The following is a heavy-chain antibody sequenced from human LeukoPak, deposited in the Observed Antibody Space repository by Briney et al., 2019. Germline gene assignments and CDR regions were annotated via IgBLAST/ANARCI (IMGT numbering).Heavy chain of an antibody. J-gene: IGHJ4*02. V-gene: IGHV3-30*18. CDR1: RSTFSSYG. Sequence: GGSLRLSCAASRSTFSSYGMHWVRQAPGNGLEWVALISYDGSNKYYTDSVKGRFTISRDNSKNTLYLQMDSLRAEDTAVYYCAKDRGYSYGYFDYWGQGTLVTVSS. D-gene: IGHD5-18*01. CDR3: AKDRGYSYGYFDY. CDR2: ISYDGSNK.